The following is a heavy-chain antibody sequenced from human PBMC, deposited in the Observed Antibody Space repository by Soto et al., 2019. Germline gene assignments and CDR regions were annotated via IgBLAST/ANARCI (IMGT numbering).Heavy chain of an antibody. CDR2: IFYNGST. D-gene: IGHD5-18*01. Sequence: PSETLSLTCTVSGGSISHYHWNWIRQAPWKGMEWIGYIFYNGSTHYNPSLTSRVTISVDTSKNQFSLKLSSVTAADTAVYYCARGLGYSYGYPLREYFQHWGQGTLVTVSS. CDR1: GGSISHYH. CDR3: ARGLGYSYGYPLREYFQH. V-gene: IGHV4-59*08. J-gene: IGHJ1*01.